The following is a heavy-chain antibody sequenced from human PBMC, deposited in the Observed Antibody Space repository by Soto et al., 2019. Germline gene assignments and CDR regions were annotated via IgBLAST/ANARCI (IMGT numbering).Heavy chain of an antibody. Sequence: QVQLVESGGGVVQPGRSLRLSCEASAFSSSGMYWVRQAPGKGLAWVAGISYDGRKTYYADSVTGRFTISRDNYKNTLYLQMNSLRIEDTAVYYCANDLRYFESGSYRTGYYGMDVWGQGTTVTVSS. CDR3: ANDLRYFESGSYRTGYYGMDV. J-gene: IGHJ6*02. CDR2: ISYDGRKT. CDR1: AFSSSG. D-gene: IGHD3-10*01. V-gene: IGHV3-30*18.